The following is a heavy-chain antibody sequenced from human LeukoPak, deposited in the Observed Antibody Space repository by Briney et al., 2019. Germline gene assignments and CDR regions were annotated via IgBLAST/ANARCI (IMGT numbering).Heavy chain of an antibody. J-gene: IGHJ6*02. CDR1: GFTFSSYS. Sequence: GGSLRLSCAASGFTFSSYSMNWVRQAPRKGLEWVSSIDFSSTYIYYIDSVKGRFTISRDNARNSLYLQMNTLRAEDTAVNYCARDGTGFSSGMGVWGQGTTVTVSS. D-gene: IGHD7-27*01. V-gene: IGHV3-21*06. CDR3: ARDGTGFSSGMGV. CDR2: IDFSSTYI.